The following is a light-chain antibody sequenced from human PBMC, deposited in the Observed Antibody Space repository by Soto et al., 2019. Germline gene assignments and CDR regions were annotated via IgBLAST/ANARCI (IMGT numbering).Light chain of an antibody. J-gene: IGLJ2*01. CDR2: GNS. CDR3: QSYDSSLSGSV. Sequence: QSVLTQQPSVSGAPGQRVTISCTGSSSNIWAGYDVHWYQQLPGTAHKLLIYGNSNRPSGVPDRFSGSKSGTSASLAITGLQAKDEADYYCQSYDSSLSGSVFGGGNKQNVL. CDR1: SSNIWAGYD. V-gene: IGLV1-40*01.